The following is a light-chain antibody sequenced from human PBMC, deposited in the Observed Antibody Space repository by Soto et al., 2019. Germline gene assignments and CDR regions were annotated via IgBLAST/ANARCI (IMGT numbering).Light chain of an antibody. CDR1: QGISSW. CDR3: QQANTFPWA. CDR2: GAS. V-gene: IGKV1-12*01. Sequence: DSQMTQSPSSVSASVGDRVTITCRASQGISSWLAWYQQKPGKAPKLLIYGASSLQCGVTSRFSGKGYGTDFTHTISSLQPEDFATYLCQQANTFPWAFGQGTKVEIK. J-gene: IGKJ1*01.